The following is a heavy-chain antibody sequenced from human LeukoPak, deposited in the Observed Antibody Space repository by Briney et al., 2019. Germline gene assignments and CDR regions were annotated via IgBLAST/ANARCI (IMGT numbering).Heavy chain of an antibody. CDR3: ARDNALAVALDY. J-gene: IGHJ4*02. D-gene: IGHD6-19*01. Sequence: ASVKVSCKASGYTFTSYGLSWVRQAPGQGLEWMGWISPYNGDTNYAQKLQGRVTMTTDTSTTTAYMELRSLRSDDTVVYYCARDNALAVALDYWGQGTLVTVSS. CDR2: ISPYNGDT. V-gene: IGHV1-18*01. CDR1: GYTFTSYG.